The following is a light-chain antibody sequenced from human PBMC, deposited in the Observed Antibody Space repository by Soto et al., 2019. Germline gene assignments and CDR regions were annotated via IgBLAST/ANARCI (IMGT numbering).Light chain of an antibody. J-gene: IGKJ2*01. CDR1: QSVSSN. V-gene: IGKV3-15*01. Sequence: EIVMTQSPATLSVSPGERATLSCRASQSVSSNLAWYQQKPGQAPRLLIYGASTRATGIPARFSGSGSGTEFTLTISSLPSEDFAVYYCQQYNNWPLHTFGQGTKLEIK. CDR3: QQYNNWPLHT. CDR2: GAS.